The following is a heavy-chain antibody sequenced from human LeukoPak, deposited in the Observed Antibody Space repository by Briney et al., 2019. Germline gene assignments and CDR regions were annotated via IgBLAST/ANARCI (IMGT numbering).Heavy chain of an antibody. Sequence: PSETLSLTCAVSGYSISSGYYWGWIRQPPGKGMEWIGSIYHSGSTYYNPSLKSRVTISVDTSKNQFSLKLSSVTAADTAVYYCARGSRGDFWSGYRYYFDYWGQGTLVTVSS. V-gene: IGHV4-38-2*01. D-gene: IGHD3-3*01. J-gene: IGHJ4*02. CDR1: GYSISSGYY. CDR2: IYHSGST. CDR3: ARGSRGDFWSGYRYYFDY.